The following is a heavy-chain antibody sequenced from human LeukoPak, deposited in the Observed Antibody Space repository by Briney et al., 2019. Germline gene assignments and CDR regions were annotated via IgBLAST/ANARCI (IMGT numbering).Heavy chain of an antibody. Sequence: SGTLSLTCTVSGGSISSGDYYWSWIRQPPGKGLEWIGYIYYSGSTYYNPSLKSRVTISVDTSKNQFSLKLSSVTAADTAVYYCASAGPRYSSGWYFGHFDYWGQGTLVTVSS. V-gene: IGHV4-30-4*01. J-gene: IGHJ4*02. CDR2: IYYSGST. CDR1: GGSISSGDYY. D-gene: IGHD6-19*01. CDR3: ASAGPRYSSGWYFGHFDY.